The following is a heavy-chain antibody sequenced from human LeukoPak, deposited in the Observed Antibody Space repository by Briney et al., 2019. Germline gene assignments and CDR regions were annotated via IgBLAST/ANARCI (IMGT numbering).Heavy chain of an antibody. CDR2: ISYHGSDQ. V-gene: IGHV3-30*04. CDR3: ARRDCSSGSCYNDY. CDR1: GFIFSTYA. D-gene: IGHD2-2*02. J-gene: IGHJ4*02. Sequence: GGSLRLSCAASGFIFSTYAMHWVRQAPGKGLEWVAVISYHGSDQYYADSVKGRFTISRDNSKSTLSLRMNSLRAEDTAVYYCARRDCSSGSCYNDYWGQGTLVTVSS.